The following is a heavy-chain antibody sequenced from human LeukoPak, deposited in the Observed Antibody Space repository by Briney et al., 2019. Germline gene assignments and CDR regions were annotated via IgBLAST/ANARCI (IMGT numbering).Heavy chain of an antibody. CDR3: ARDFRNAGDY. Sequence: GGSLRLSCAASGFTFATYWINWVRQAPGKGLEWVAALNQDGGEKYYVDSVKGRFTISRDNAKNSLYLQMNSLRPEDTAVYYCARDFRNAGDYWGQGTLVTVSS. CDR1: GFTFATYW. V-gene: IGHV3-7*01. CDR2: LNQDGGEK. J-gene: IGHJ4*02. D-gene: IGHD1-14*01.